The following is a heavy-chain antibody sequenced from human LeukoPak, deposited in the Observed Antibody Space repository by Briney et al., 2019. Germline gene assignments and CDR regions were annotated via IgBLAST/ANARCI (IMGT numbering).Heavy chain of an antibody. D-gene: IGHD3-22*01. J-gene: IGHJ4*02. CDR3: ARGELYFYDPTASDYLDY. Sequence: GGSLRLSCAASGFTFSSYSMNWVRQAPGKGLEWVAVISYDGSNEYYADSVMGRFIISRDNPKNTLYMQMNSLRTEDTAVYYCARGELYFYDPTASDYLDYWGQGTLVTVSS. CDR1: GFTFSSYS. CDR2: ISYDGSNE. V-gene: IGHV3-30*03.